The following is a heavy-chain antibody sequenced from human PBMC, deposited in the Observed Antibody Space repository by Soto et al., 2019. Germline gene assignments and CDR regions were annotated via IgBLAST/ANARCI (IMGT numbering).Heavy chain of an antibody. CDR3: ARKVVGSTSRPDYWYFDL. CDR2: ISGGGDAT. D-gene: IGHD2-21*01. Sequence: EVQLLESGGDSVQPGGSVRLSCAGSGFTFINYAMNWVRQAPGKGLEWVSTISGGGDATFFADSVRGRFTFSGDHSKNTVTLQMNSLGVDDTAVYYCARKVVGSTSRPDYWYFDLWGRGTLVTVSS. J-gene: IGHJ2*01. V-gene: IGHV3-23*01. CDR1: GFTFINYA.